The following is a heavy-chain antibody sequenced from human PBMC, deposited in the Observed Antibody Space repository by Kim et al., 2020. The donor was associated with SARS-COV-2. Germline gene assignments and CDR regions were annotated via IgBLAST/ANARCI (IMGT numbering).Heavy chain of an antibody. J-gene: IGHJ4*02. D-gene: IGHD3-16*02. CDR1: GGSISSYY. CDR3: ARYTTAWSVFDF. V-gene: IGHV4-59*08. Sequence: SETLSLTCSVSGGSISSYYWSWVRQPPGKGLEWIGYFYNSGSTDYNPSLNSRVTISGDTSKNQFSLKLRSMTAADTAVYYCARYTTAWSVFDFWGQGTLVTVSS. CDR2: FYNSGST.